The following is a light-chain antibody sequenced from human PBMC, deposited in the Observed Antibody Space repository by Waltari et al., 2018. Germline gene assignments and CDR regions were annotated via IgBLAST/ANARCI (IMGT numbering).Light chain of an antibody. CDR3: QQYKSYPLT. CDR2: KAS. Sequence: DIQMTQSPSTLSASVGDRVTITCRASQTISTWLAWYQQKPGKAPNLPIYKASSLESGVPSRFSGSGSGTEFTLTISRLQPDDFATYYCQQYKSYPLTFGQGTKVEIK. J-gene: IGKJ1*01. V-gene: IGKV1-5*03. CDR1: QTISTW.